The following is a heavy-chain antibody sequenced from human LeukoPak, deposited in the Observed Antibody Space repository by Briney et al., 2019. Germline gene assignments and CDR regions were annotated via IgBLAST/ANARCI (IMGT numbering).Heavy chain of an antibody. CDR3: AREEKQQLVRGFDP. V-gene: IGHV4-59*12. CDR1: GGSISSYY. CDR2: IYYSGST. Sequence: PSETLSLTCTVSGGSISSYYWSWIRQPPGKGLEWIGYIYYSGSTNYNPSLKSRVTISVDTSKNQFSLKLSSVTAADTAVYYCAREEKQQLVRGFDPWGQGTLVTVSS. J-gene: IGHJ5*02. D-gene: IGHD6-13*01.